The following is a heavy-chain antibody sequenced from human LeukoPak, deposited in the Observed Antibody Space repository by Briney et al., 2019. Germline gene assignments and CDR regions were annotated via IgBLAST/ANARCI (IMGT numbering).Heavy chain of an antibody. J-gene: IGHJ4*02. Sequence: GGSPRLSCAASRFTFSTYWMSWVRQAPGEGLEWVANIKQDGSEKYYVDSVKGRFTISRDNAKNSLYLQMNSLRAEDTAVYYCAREIQGDDYFDYWGQGTLVTVSS. CDR2: IKQDGSEK. CDR1: RFTFSTYW. CDR3: AREIQGDDYFDY. V-gene: IGHV3-7*01. D-gene: IGHD3-10*01.